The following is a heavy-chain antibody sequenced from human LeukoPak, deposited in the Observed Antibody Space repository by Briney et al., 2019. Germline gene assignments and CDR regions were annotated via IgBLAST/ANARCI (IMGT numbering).Heavy chain of an antibody. J-gene: IGHJ4*02. CDR1: GYSISSSYY. CDR3: ARDLTWFDY. D-gene: IGHD4/OR15-4a*01. V-gene: IGHV4-61*01. Sequence: SETLSLTCTVSGYSISSSYYWSWIRQPPGKGLEWIGYIYYSGSANYNPSLKSRVTISVDTSKNQFSLKLSSVTAADTAVYYCARDLTWFDYWGQGTLVTVSS. CDR2: IYYSGSA.